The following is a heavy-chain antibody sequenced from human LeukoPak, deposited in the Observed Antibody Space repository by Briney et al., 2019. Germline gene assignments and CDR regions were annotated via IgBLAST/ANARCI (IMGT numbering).Heavy chain of an antibody. V-gene: IGHV1-18*01. CDR1: GYTFTSYG. CDR2: ISAYNGNT. J-gene: IGHJ4*02. D-gene: IGHD3-10*01. Sequence: ASVKVSCKASGYTFTSYGISWVRQAPGQGLEWMGWISAYNGNTNYAQKLQGRVTMTTDTSTSTAYMELRSLRSDDTAVYYCARGHHYYGSGTPGGFDYWGQGTLVTVSS. CDR3: ARGHHYYGSGTPGGFDY.